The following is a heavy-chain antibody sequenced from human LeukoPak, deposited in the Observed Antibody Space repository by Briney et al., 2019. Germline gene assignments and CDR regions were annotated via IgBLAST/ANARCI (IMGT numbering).Heavy chain of an antibody. V-gene: IGHV1-2*02. Sequence: ASVKVSCKASGYTFIDHHIQWVRQAPGQGLEWLGWINPNSGGTYYAQQIDGRVTMTRDTSISTAYMELRRLSSVTAADTAVYYWATANFRIAAAGPLYLDWGQGTLVTVSS. D-gene: IGHD6-13*01. CDR2: INPNSGGT. J-gene: IGHJ4*02. CDR3: ATANFRIAAAGPLYLD. CDR1: GYTFIDHH.